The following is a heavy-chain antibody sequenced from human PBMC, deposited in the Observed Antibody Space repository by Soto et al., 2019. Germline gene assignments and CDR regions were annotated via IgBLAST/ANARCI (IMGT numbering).Heavy chain of an antibody. V-gene: IGHV4-59*01. J-gene: IGHJ6*03. CDR3: ARVGTTMPYYYYMDV. CDR2: IYYSGST. D-gene: IGHD1-7*01. CDR1: GGSISSYY. Sequence: SETLSLTCTVSGGSISSYYWSWIRQPQGKGLEWIGYIYYSGSTNYNPSLKSRVTISVDTSKNQFSLKLSSVTAADTAVYYCARVGTTMPYYYYMDVWGKGTTVTVSS.